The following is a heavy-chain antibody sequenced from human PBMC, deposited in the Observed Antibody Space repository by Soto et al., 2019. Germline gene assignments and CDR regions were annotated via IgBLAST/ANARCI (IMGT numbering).Heavy chain of an antibody. J-gene: IGHJ3*02. D-gene: IGHD2-2*01. CDR1: GDTFSSHT. CDR2: IIPILGIT. Sequence: VQLVQSGAEVKKPGSSVRVSCQASGDTFSSHTINWVRQAPGQGLEWMGRIIPILGITNYAQRFQGRVTIKADIHTNTDYRELNNLRSEDTALYYCARGGYCNSATCFKEMHIWGQGTMVTVSS. V-gene: IGHV1-69*02. CDR3: ARGGYCNSATCFKEMHI.